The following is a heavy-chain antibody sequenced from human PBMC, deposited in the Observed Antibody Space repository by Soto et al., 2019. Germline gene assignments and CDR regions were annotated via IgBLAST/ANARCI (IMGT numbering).Heavy chain of an antibody. D-gene: IGHD3-10*01. J-gene: IGHJ5*02. CDR3: AKSAMVRGGGWFDP. Sequence: EVQLLESGGGLVQPGGSLRLSCTASGFTFSSYAMNWVRQAPGKGLEWVSGISISGGSTYYADSVKGRFTISRDNSKNTVYLQMNSLRAEDPAIYYCAKSAMVRGGGWFDPWGQGTLVTVSS. CDR1: GFTFSSYA. CDR2: ISISGGST. V-gene: IGHV3-23*01.